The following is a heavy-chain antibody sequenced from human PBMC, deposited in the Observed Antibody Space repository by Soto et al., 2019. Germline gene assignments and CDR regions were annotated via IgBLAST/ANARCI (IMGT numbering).Heavy chain of an antibody. D-gene: IGHD6-19*01. Sequence: SETLSLTCTVSGGSISSYYWSWIRQPPGKGLEWIGYIYYSGSTNYNPSIKSRVTISVDTSKNQFSMKLSSVTAADTAVYYCARHKRIAVAGTGFDYWGQGTLVTVSS. J-gene: IGHJ4*02. CDR2: IYYSGST. CDR1: GGSISSYY. CDR3: ARHKRIAVAGTGFDY. V-gene: IGHV4-59*08.